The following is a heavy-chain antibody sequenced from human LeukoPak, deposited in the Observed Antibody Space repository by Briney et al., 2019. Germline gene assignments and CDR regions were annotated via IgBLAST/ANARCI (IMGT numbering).Heavy chain of an antibody. V-gene: IGHV1-46*01. D-gene: IGHD4-17*01. Sequence: ASVKVSCKASGYTFTSYYMHWVRQAPGQGLEWMGIINPSGGSTSYAQKFQGRVTMTRDTSTSTAYMELSRLRSDDTAVYYCARDRDDYGDYGYWGQGTLVTVSS. CDR2: INPSGGST. CDR3: ARDRDDYGDYGY. J-gene: IGHJ4*02. CDR1: GYTFTSYY.